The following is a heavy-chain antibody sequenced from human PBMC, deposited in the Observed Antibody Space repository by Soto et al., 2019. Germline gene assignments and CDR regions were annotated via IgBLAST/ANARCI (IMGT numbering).Heavy chain of an antibody. CDR2: ISRSSNPI. Sequence: NCLGYGVRWIRQAPGKGLEWVSYISRSSNPIYYADSVKGRFTMSRDNAKNSLYLQMHSLRDEDTAVYYWATDRGGWFDPWGQGPLGTLSS. V-gene: IGHV3-48*02. CDR1: NCLGYG. D-gene: IGHD2-15*01. CDR3: ATDRGGWFDP. J-gene: IGHJ5*02.